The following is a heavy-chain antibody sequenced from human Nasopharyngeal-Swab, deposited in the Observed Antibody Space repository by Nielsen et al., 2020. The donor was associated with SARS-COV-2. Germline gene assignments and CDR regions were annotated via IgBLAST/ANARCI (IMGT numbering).Heavy chain of an antibody. CDR2: INYSGST. D-gene: IGHD2-21*01. CDR3: ARGNIGLIDPFDN. V-gene: IGHV4-39*01. Sequence: GSLRLSCNVYGGSFSSSSSYWGWSRQSTGKGLEWIGTINYSGSTYYNPSHKSRVTISVYTSRNQFSLKLSSVTAADTAVYHCARGNIGLIDPFDNWGQGTLVTVSS. CDR1: GGSFSSSSSY. J-gene: IGHJ4*02.